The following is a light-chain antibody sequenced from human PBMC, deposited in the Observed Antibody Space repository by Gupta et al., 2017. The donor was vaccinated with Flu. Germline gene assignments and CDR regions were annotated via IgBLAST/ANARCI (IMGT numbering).Light chain of an antibody. V-gene: IGKV2-30*01. Sequence: ISCRSSQSLLYSDGSTILHWFQQRPGQSPRRLIYLVSHRESGVPDKFSGSGSGTEFTLKISRVEAEDVGVYFCMQGAHWPWAFGQGTKVEI. CDR2: LVS. CDR1: QSLLYSDGSTI. J-gene: IGKJ1*01. CDR3: MQGAHWPWA.